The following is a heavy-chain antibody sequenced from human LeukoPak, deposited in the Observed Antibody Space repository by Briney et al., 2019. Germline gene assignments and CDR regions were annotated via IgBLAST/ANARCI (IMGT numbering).Heavy chain of an antibody. Sequence: PSETLSLTCVVSGASVSSSHWNWIRQLPGKRLEWIDCLSYTGKTDYNPSLTSRVAISLGTSKNQVSLKLRSVTGADTAVYYCSEGYFEPFAHWGQGILVTVSS. V-gene: IGHV4-59*02. CDR1: GASVSSSH. D-gene: IGHD2/OR15-2a*01. CDR2: LSYTGKT. J-gene: IGHJ4*02. CDR3: SEGYFEPFAH.